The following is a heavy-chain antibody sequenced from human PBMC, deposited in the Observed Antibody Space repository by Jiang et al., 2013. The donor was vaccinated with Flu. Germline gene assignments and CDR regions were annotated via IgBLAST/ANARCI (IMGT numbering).Heavy chain of an antibody. CDR1: GFTFSSYA. D-gene: IGHD3-10*01. J-gene: IGHJ4*02. CDR3: AKVAGYYGSGSYHLDY. Sequence: GLVQPGGSLRLSCAASGFTFSSYAMSWVRQAPGKGLEWVSAISGSGGSTYYADSVKGRFTISRDNSKNTLYLQMNSLRAEDTAVYYCAKVAGYYGSGSYHLDYWGQGTLVTVSS. V-gene: IGHV3-23*01. CDR2: ISGSGGST.